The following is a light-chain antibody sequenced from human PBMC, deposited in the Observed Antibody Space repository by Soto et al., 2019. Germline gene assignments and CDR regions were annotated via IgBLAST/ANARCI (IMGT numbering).Light chain of an antibody. V-gene: IGLV2-8*01. CDR1: SSDVGLYDY. CDR3: SSYGGNSNYV. J-gene: IGLJ1*01. Sequence: LTQPPSASGSPGQSVTISCTGTSSDVGLYDYVSWYQQHPGKVPKLLIYEVTQRPSGVPDRFSGSKSGNTASLAVSGLQAEDEADYYCSSYGGNSNYVFGTGTKVTVL. CDR2: EVT.